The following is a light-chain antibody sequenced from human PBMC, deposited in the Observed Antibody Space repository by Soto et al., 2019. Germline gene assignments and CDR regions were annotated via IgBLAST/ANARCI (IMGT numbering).Light chain of an antibody. CDR3: CSYAGSTTLV. CDR1: SSDVGCYNL. Sequence: QSVLTQPASVSGSPGQSITISCIGTSSDVGCYNLVSWYQHHPGKAPKLMIYEGSERPSGVSNRFSGSRSGNTASLTISGLQAEDEADYYCCSYAGSTTLVFGGGTKLTVL. CDR2: EGS. J-gene: IGLJ2*01. V-gene: IGLV2-23*01.